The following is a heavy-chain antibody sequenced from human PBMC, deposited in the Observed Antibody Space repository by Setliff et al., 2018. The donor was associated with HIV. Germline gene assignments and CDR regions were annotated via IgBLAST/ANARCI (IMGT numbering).Heavy chain of an antibody. J-gene: IGHJ4*02. D-gene: IGHD3-22*01. CDR1: GFTFSSFA. CDR2: VRSKAYGGTT. Sequence: GGSLRLSCAASGFTFSSFAMSWVRQAPGKGLEWVGVVRSKAYGGTTEYAASVKGRFTISRDDSKSIAYLQMNSLKNEDTAVYYCTRRPYCDGDGYSFDYWGQGTPVTVSS. V-gene: IGHV3-49*04. CDR3: TRRPYCDGDGYSFDY.